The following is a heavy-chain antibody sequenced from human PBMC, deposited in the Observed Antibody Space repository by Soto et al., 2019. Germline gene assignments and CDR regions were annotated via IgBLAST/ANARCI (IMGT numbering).Heavy chain of an antibody. V-gene: IGHV3-30*18. D-gene: IGHD4-17*01. CDR1: GFTFSSYG. CDR3: AKDRGDYLFFGPHEGYGMDV. Sequence: PGGSLRLSCAASGFTFSSYGMHWVRQAPGKGLEWVAVISYEGSNKYYADSVKGRFTISRDNSKNTLYLQMNSLRAEDTAVYYCAKDRGDYLFFGPHEGYGMDVWGQGTTVTVSS. J-gene: IGHJ6*02. CDR2: ISYEGSNK.